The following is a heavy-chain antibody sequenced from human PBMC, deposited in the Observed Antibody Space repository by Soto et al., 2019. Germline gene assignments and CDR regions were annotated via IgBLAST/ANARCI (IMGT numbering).Heavy chain of an antibody. V-gene: IGHV3-30-3*01. J-gene: IGHJ6*02. CDR1: GFTFSSYA. CDR3: ARDGIQLWFHYYYGMDV. CDR2: ISYDGSNK. D-gene: IGHD5-18*01. Sequence: QVQLVESGGGVVQPGRSLRLSCAASGFTFSSYAMHWVRQAPGKGLEWVAVISYDGSNKYYADSVKGRFTISRDNSKNTLYLQMNSLRAEDTAVYYCARDGIQLWFHYYYGMDVWGQGTTVTVSS.